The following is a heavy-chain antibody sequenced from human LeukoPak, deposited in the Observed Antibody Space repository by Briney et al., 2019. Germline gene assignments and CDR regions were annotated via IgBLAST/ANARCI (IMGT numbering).Heavy chain of an antibody. V-gene: IGHV3-74*01. CDR3: ARYEQRPGVTASDP. J-gene: IGHJ5*02. Sequence: PGGSLRLSCAASGFTFNSYWMVWFRQAPGKGLVWVSCIIPNGSWTLHADSVKGRFAISRDYARNTLYLQMNSLGVEDTAMYYCARYEQRPGVTASDPWSQGTLVTVSS. D-gene: IGHD2-21*02. CDR2: IIPNGSWT. CDR1: GFTFNSYW.